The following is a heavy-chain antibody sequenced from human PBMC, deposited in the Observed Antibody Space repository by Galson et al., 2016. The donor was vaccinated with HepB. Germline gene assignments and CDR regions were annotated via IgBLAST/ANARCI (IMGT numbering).Heavy chain of an antibody. V-gene: IGHV4-31*03. J-gene: IGHJ4*02. Sequence: TLSLTCSVSGDSISSDNHYWSWIRQRPGKGLEWIGYIHHSGSTYYNPSLASRVTISVDTSKNQFSLKLNSVTAADTGVYYCARDPARYSNGFDYWGRGSLVTVSS. CDR3: ARDPARYSNGFDY. D-gene: IGHD5-18*01. CDR1: GDSISSDNHY. CDR2: IHHSGST.